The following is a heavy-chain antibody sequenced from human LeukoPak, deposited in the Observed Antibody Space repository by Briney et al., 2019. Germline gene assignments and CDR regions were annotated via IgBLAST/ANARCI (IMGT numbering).Heavy chain of an antibody. J-gene: IGHJ4*02. CDR3: AREGVATIVDY. Sequence: GASVKVSCKASGYTFSSYGISWVRQAPGHGLEWMGWISAYNHNTNYAQKLQDRVTMTTDTSTSTAYMELRSLRSDDTAVYYCAREGVATIVDYWGQGTLVTVSS. CDR2: ISAYNHNT. D-gene: IGHD5-24*01. CDR1: GYTFSSYG. V-gene: IGHV1-18*01.